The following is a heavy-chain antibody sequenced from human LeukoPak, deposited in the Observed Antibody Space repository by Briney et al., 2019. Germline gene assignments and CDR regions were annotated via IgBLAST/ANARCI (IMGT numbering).Heavy chain of an antibody. CDR1: GFTFSNFW. Sequence: PGGSLRLSCAVSGFTFSNFWMSWVRQAPGRGLEWVANINPEGNEKYHVESVKGRFTISRDNAENLLFLQMNGLRVEDTAVYYCARGDAFSGDHWGQGTLVTVSS. CDR3: ARGDAFSGDH. CDR2: INPEGNEK. J-gene: IGHJ4*02. V-gene: IGHV3-7*04.